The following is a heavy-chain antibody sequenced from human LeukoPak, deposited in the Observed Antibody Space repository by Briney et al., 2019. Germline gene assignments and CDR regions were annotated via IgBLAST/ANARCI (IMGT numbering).Heavy chain of an antibody. V-gene: IGHV4-59*08. Sequence: SETLSLTCTVSGGSISSYYWSWIRQPPGKGLEWIGYIYYSGSTNYNPSLKSRVTISVDTSKNQFSLKLSSVTAADTAVYYCARGGGISNYANAYFDYWGQGTLVTVSS. CDR1: GGSISSYY. CDR3: ARGGGISNYANAYFDY. CDR2: IYYSGST. D-gene: IGHD4-11*01. J-gene: IGHJ4*02.